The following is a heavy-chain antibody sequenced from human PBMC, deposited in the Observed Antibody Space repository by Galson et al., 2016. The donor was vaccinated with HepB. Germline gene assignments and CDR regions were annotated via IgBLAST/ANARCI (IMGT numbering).Heavy chain of an antibody. CDR3: ARLGRENGMDV. V-gene: IGHV5-51*01. D-gene: IGHD1-26*01. CDR2: IYPGDSYT. Sequence: QSGAEVKKPGESLRISCKASGYTYSSNWIGWVRQLPGKGLEWMGIIYPGDSYTRYGPSFQGQVTISVVYSLNTAYLQWTRRKASDTAIYFWARLGRENGMDVWGQGTTVTVSS. J-gene: IGHJ6*02. CDR1: GYTYSSNW.